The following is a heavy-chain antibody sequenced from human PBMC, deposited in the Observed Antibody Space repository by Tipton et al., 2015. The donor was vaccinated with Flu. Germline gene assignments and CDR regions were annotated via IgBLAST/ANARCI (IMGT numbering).Heavy chain of an antibody. CDR2: VYDDGRT. CDR1: GFTVGTSY. Sequence: AVSGFTVGTSYMSWVRQPPGKGLEWVSIVYDDGRTYYADSVEGRFAISRDNSKNILYLQMNSLRADDTAVYFCARDEGGTYPDWGQGTLVTVSS. V-gene: IGHV3-53*01. J-gene: IGHJ4*02. D-gene: IGHD1-14*01. CDR3: ARDEGGTYPD.